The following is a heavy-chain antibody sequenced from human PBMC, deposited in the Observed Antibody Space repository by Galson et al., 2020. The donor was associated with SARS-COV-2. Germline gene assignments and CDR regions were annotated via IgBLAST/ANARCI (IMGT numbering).Heavy chain of an antibody. CDR1: GFTFNNYA. CDR3: AKEAGTGWATDYFQH. Sequence: GESLKISCAASGFTFNNYAMVWVRQAPGKGLEWVSLIGAGGDTYYSDSVKGRFTISRDNSKNTLFLQMNSLRGEDTALYYCAKEAGTGWATDYFQHWGQGTLGTVSS. D-gene: IGHD6-19*01. J-gene: IGHJ1*01. V-gene: IGHV3-23*01. CDR2: IGAGGDT.